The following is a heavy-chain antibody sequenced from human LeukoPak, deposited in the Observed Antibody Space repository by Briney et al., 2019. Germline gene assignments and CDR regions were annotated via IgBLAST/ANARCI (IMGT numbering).Heavy chain of an antibody. D-gene: IGHD6-6*01. CDR1: GGSINSSDYF. Sequence: SETLSLTCTVSGGSINSSDYFWGRIRQTPGKGLEWIGAVYYSGSTYYNPSLKSRVTTSVDTSKNQFSLKLSSVTAADTAVYYCARHLLIAARPGWFDPWGQGTLVTVSS. V-gene: IGHV4-39*01. CDR3: ARHLLIAARPGWFDP. CDR2: VYYSGST. J-gene: IGHJ5*02.